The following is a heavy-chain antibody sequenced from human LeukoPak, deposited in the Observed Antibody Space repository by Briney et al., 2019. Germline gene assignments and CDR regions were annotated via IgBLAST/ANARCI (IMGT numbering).Heavy chain of an antibody. J-gene: IGHJ4*02. CDR2: INHSGST. D-gene: IGHD5-12*01. CDR3: ARTYSGYDYGLPNFDY. CDR1: GGSFSGYY. V-gene: IGHV4-34*01. Sequence: SETLSLTCAVYGGSFSGYYWSWIRQPPGKGLEWIGEINHSGSTNYNPSLKSRVTISVDTSKNQFSLKLSSVTAADTAVYYCARTYSGYDYGLPNFDYWAREPWSPSPQ.